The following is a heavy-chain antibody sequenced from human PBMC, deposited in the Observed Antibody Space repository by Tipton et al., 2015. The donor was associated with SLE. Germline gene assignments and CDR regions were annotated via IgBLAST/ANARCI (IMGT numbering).Heavy chain of an antibody. D-gene: IGHD4/OR15-4a*01. J-gene: IGHJ4*02. CDR2: ISSGGSSV. CDR1: GFNFTDYY. CDR3: ARESAGVPTRN. V-gene: IGHV3-11*04. Sequence: SLRLSCAASGFNFTDYYMSWIRQAPGKGLEWVSYISSGGSSVYYANSAKGRFTISRDNAKNSLYLQMNTLRAEDTAVYYCARESAGVPTRNWGQGTLVTVSS.